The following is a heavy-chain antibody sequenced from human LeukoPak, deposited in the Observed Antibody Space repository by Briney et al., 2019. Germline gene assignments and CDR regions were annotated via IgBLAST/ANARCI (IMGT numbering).Heavy chain of an antibody. D-gene: IGHD1-26*01. CDR1: GFTFSSYA. V-gene: IGHV3-48*04. CDR2: ISSSSSTI. Sequence: GGSLRLSCAASGFTFSSYAMSWVRQAPGKGLEWVSYISSSSSTIYYADSVKGRFTISRDNAKNSLYLQMNSLRAEDTAVYYCARDWHSGSYYGGYFDYWAQGTLVTVSS. CDR3: ARDWHSGSYYGGYFDY. J-gene: IGHJ4*02.